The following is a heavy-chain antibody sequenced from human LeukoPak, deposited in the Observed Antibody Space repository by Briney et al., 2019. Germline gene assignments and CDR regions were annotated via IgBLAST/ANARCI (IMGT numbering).Heavy chain of an antibody. V-gene: IGHV4-59*01. J-gene: IGHJ4*02. Sequence: SETLSLTCTVSGGSISSYYWSWIRQPPGKGLEWIGYIYYSGNTNYNPSLKSRVTISVDTSKNQFSLKLSSVTAADTAVYYCARARGQWLVLDYFDYWGQGTLVTVSS. CDR1: GGSISSYY. D-gene: IGHD6-19*01. CDR3: ARARGQWLVLDYFDY. CDR2: IYYSGNT.